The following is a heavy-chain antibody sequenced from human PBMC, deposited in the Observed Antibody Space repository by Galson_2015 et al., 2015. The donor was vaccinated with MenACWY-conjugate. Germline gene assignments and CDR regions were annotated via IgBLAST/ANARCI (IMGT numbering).Heavy chain of an antibody. CDR1: GFTFSTYG. D-gene: IGHD3-10*02. Sequence: SLRLSCAASGFTFSTYGMTWVRQAPGKGLEWVSAISGSTTATFYADSVKGRITISRDNSRNTIYLQMNNLRVEDTAIYYCAKGLRASCYHVGDWGRGALVSAAS. J-gene: IGHJ1*01. CDR2: ISGSTTAT. CDR3: AKGLRASCYHVGD. V-gene: IGHV3-23*01.